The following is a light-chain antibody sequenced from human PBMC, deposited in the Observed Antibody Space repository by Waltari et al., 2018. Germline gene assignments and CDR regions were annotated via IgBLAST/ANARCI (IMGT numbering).Light chain of an antibody. V-gene: IGLV1-40*01. CDR2: GNT. CDR1: SSNFGAGYD. Sequence: APGQKVTIPCTGGSSNFGAGYDVHWYQQFPGTSPKLLIFGNTNRPSGVPGQFSGSRSGTSASLAIAGLQSEDEAVYYCQSFDSSLSASVFGGGTKLTVL. CDR3: QSFDSSLSASV. J-gene: IGLJ2*01.